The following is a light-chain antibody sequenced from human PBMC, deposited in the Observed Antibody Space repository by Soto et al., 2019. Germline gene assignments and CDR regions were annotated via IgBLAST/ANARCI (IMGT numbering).Light chain of an antibody. J-gene: IGKJ1*01. CDR2: GAS. Sequence: DIRMTQSPSSLSASVGDRVTITCRASQSISNYLNWYQQKPGKAPKLLIYGASNLQSGVPSRFSGSGSGTDFTLTISSLQHEDFATYYCQQSYSTPRTFGQGNKVDIK. CDR1: QSISNY. V-gene: IGKV1-39*01. CDR3: QQSYSTPRT.